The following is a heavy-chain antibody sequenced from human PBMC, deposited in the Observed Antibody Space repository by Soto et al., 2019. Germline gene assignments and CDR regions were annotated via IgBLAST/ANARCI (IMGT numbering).Heavy chain of an antibody. V-gene: IGHV4-34*01. Sequence: PSETLSLTCAVYGGSFSGYYWSWIRQPPGKGLEWIGEINHSGSTNYNPSLKSRVTITVDTTKNQFCLKLSSVTAADTAVYYCARGFSGWRYWGQGTLVTVSS. CDR3: ARGFSGWRY. J-gene: IGHJ4*02. CDR1: GGSFSGYY. CDR2: INHSGST. D-gene: IGHD6-19*01.